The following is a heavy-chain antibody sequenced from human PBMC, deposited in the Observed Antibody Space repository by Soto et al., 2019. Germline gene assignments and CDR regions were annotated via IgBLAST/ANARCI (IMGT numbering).Heavy chain of an antibody. CDR2: INHSGST. CDR3: ARGSNTIFGVVIPPHGMDV. D-gene: IGHD3-3*01. V-gene: IGHV4-34*01. CDR1: GGSFSGYY. Sequence: SETLSLTCAVYGGSFSGYYWSWIRQPPGKGLEWIGEINHSGSTNYNPSLKSRVTISVDTSKNQFSLKLSSVTAADTAVYYCARGSNTIFGVVIPPHGMDVWGQGTTVTVSS. J-gene: IGHJ6*02.